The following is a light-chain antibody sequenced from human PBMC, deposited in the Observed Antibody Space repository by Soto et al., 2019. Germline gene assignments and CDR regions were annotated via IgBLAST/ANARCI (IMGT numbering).Light chain of an antibody. V-gene: IGKV3-11*01. CDR2: DSS. CDR3: QQRRELFT. CDR1: QSVGSS. Sequence: EIVLTQSPATLSLSPGERATLSCRASQSVGSSLAWYQQKPGQPPSLLIYDSSNRAPGIPARFSGSGSGTDVTLTISSLEPEDFAVYYCQQRRELFTFGGGTKVEIK. J-gene: IGKJ4*01.